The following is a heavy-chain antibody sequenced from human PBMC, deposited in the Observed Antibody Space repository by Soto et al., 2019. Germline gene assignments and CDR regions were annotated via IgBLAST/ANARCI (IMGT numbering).Heavy chain of an antibody. Sequence: QVQLVESGGGVVQPGRSLRLSCAASGFTFSSYAMHWVRQAPGKGLEWVAVISYDGSKKYYADSVKGRFTISRDNSKNTLYLQMNSLRAEDTAVYYCARDDGMDVWGQGTTVTVSS. V-gene: IGHV3-30-3*01. CDR1: GFTFSSYA. CDR3: ARDDGMDV. J-gene: IGHJ6*02. CDR2: ISYDGSKK.